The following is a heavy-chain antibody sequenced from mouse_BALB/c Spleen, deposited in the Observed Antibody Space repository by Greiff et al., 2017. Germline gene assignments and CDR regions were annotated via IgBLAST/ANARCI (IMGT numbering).Heavy chain of an antibody. V-gene: IGHV5-9-3*01. J-gene: IGHJ1*01. CDR1: GFTFSSYA. CDR2: ISSGGSYT. Sequence: DVMLVESGGGLVKPGGSLKLSCAASGFTFSSYAMSWVRQTPEKRLEWVATISSGGSYTYYPDSVKGRFTISRDNAKNTLYLQMSSLRSEDTAMYYCARHEYYGSSLYWYFDVWGAGTTVTVSS. CDR3: ARHEYYGSSLYWYFDV. D-gene: IGHD1-1*01.